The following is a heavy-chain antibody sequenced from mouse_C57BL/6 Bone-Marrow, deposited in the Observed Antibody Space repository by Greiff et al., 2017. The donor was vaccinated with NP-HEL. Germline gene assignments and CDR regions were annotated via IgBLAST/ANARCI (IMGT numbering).Heavy chain of an antibody. CDR3: ARSLSLLLLRFPLDV. CDR1: GYTFTSYW. J-gene: IGHJ1*03. D-gene: IGHD1-1*01. CDR2: IHPNSGST. Sequence: VQLQQPGAELVKPGASVKLSCKASGYTFTSYWMHWVKQRPGQGLEWIGMIHPNSGSTNYNEKFKSKATLTVDKSSSTAYMQLSSLTSEDSAVSYCARSLSLLLLRFPLDVWGTGTTVTVSS. V-gene: IGHV1-64*01.